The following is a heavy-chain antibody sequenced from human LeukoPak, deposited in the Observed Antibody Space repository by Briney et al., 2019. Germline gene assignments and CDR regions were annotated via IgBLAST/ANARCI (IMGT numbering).Heavy chain of an antibody. J-gene: IGHJ4*02. CDR3: ARGSLNRVITFGGVIVDDY. CDR1: GGSFSGYY. V-gene: IGHV4-34*01. CDR2: INHSGST. Sequence: SETLSLTCAVYGGSFSGYYWSWIRQPPGKGLEWIGEINHSGSTNYNPSLKSRVTISVDTSKNQFSLKLSSVTAADTAVYYCARGSLNRVITFGGVIVDDYWGQGTLVTVSS. D-gene: IGHD3-16*02.